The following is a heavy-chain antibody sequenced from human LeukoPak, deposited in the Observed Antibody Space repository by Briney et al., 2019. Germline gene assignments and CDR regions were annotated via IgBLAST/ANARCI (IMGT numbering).Heavy chain of an antibody. CDR1: GFTFSTYN. J-gene: IGHJ4*02. CDR2: ISSNSDYI. CDR3: ARSPLGIAPFDY. V-gene: IGHV3-21*04. Sequence: GGSLRLSCAASGFTFSTYNMNWVRQAPGKGLEWVSSISSNSDYIYYADSLKGRFTISRDNAKNSLYLQMDSLKTEDTAVYYCARSPLGIAPFDYWGQGTLVTVSS. D-gene: IGHD7-27*01.